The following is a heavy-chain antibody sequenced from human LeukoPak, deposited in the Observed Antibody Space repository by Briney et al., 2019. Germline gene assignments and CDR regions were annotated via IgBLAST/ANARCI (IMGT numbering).Heavy chain of an antibody. Sequence: PSETLSLTCAVSGGSISSGGYSWSWIRQPPGKGLEWIGYIYHSGSTYYNPSLKSRVTISVDRSKNQFSLKLSSVTAADTAVYHCARGSRPSGWYYYWGQGTLVTVSS. CDR1: GGSISSGGYS. J-gene: IGHJ4*02. CDR3: ARGSRPSGWYYY. CDR2: IYHSGST. V-gene: IGHV4-30-2*01. D-gene: IGHD6-19*01.